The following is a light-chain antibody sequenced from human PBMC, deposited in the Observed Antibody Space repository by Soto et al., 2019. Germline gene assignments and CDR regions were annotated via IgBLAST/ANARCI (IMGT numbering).Light chain of an antibody. CDR2: DAS. CDR3: QQHNNWPLT. Sequence: ETVLTQSPATLSLSPGEGATLSCRASHSVSSYLAWYQQKPGQTPRLLIYDASTRATSIPARFSGSGSGTDFTLNISSLEPEDFAVYYCQQHNNWPLTFGGGTKVEIK. CDR1: HSVSSY. J-gene: IGKJ4*01. V-gene: IGKV3-11*01.